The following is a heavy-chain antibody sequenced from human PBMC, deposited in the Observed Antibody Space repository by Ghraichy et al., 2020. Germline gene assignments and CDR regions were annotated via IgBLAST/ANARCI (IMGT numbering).Heavy chain of an antibody. Sequence: SETLSLTCTVSGGSISSSSYYWGWIRQPPGKGLEWIGSIYYSGSTYYNPSLKSRVTISVDTSKNQFSLKLSSVTAADTAVYYCASRRYDFWSGSPGWFDPWGQGTLVTVSS. CDR1: GGSISSSSYY. CDR3: ASRRYDFWSGSPGWFDP. CDR2: IYYSGST. J-gene: IGHJ5*02. V-gene: IGHV4-39*01. D-gene: IGHD3-3*01.